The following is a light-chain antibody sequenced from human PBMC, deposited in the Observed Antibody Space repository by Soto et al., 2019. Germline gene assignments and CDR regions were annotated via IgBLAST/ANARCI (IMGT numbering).Light chain of an antibody. CDR3: QQYGSSGT. Sequence: KQSAGTLSLKPGERATLSCRASQSVSSSYLAWYQQKPGQAPRLLIYGASSRATGIPDRFSGGGSGTDFTLTISRLEPEDFAVYYCQQYGSSGTFGQRTNV. V-gene: IGKV3-20*01. CDR1: QSVSSSY. J-gene: IGKJ1*01. CDR2: GAS.